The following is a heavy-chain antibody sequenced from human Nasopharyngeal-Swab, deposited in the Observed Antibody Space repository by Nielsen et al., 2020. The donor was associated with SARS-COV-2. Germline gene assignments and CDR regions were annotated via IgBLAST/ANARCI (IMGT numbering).Heavy chain of an antibody. D-gene: IGHD3-10*01. CDR3: AKDVRGSGSLGCMDV. V-gene: IGHV3-53*01. J-gene: IGHJ6*02. CDR1: GVTVSSNY. CDR2: IYSGGST. Sequence: GESLKISCAASGVTVSSNYMSWVRQAPGKGLEWVSVIYSGGSTYYADSVKGRFTISRHNSKNTLYLQMNSLRAEDTAVYYCAKDVRGSGSLGCMDVWGQGTTVTVSS.